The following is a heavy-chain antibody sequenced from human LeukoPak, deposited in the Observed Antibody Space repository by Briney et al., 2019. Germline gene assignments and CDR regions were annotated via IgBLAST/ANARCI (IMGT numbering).Heavy chain of an antibody. J-gene: IGHJ4*02. D-gene: IGHD1-26*01. CDR2: ISSDGSRV. CDR3: ARDRGSGSYWGIAFDY. Sequence: QPGGSLTLSCAASGFTFSDYWMHWARQAPGKGLVWVTRISSDGSRVTYADSVKGRFTISRDNAKNTLYLQMNSLRAEDTAVYYCARDRGSGSYWGIAFDYWGQGTLVTVSS. V-gene: IGHV3-74*01. CDR1: GFTFSDYW.